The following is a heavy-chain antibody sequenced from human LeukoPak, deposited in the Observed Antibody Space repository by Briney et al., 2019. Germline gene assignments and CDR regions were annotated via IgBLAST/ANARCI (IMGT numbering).Heavy chain of an antibody. V-gene: IGHV3-33*01. D-gene: IGHD6-19*01. CDR1: GFTFSSYG. J-gene: IGHJ4*02. Sequence: GGSLRLSCAASGFTFSSYGMHWVRQAPGKGLEWVAVIWYDGSNKYYADSVKGRLTISRDNSKNTLYLQMNSLRAEDTAVYYCARDLDSSGWFDYWGQGTLVTVSS. CDR2: IWYDGSNK. CDR3: ARDLDSSGWFDY.